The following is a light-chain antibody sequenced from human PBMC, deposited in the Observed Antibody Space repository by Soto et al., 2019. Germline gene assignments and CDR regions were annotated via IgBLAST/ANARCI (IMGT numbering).Light chain of an antibody. J-gene: IGKJ2*01. CDR1: QTIGSY. CDR2: NAS. Sequence: DFQMTQSPSTLSASVGDRVTITCRASQTIGSYLAWYQQKPGKVPQVLIFNASTLQVGVPSRFSGSESGTDFTLTISSLQPDDFATYYCQNFSTYPHTFGQGTQLEIK. V-gene: IGKV1-5*03. CDR3: QNFSTYPHT.